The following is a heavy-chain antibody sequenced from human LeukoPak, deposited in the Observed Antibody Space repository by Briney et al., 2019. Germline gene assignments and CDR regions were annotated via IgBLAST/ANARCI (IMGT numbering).Heavy chain of an antibody. CDR1: GGSLSSGNW. D-gene: IGHD6-13*01. J-gene: IGHJ4*02. Sequence: SGALSLTCAVSGGSLSSGNWRSWVRQPPGKGLEWIGQIYHSWRTHYNPSLKNRVTISVEKSKNQFSLPLTSVPAANTAVYYCARGLVAAGTDYWGQGTLVTVSS. CDR2: IYHSWRT. CDR3: ARGLVAAGTDY. V-gene: IGHV4-4*02.